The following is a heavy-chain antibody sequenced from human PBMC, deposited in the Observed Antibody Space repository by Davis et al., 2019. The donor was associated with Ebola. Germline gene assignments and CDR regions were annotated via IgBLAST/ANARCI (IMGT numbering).Heavy chain of an antibody. CDR2: TYYYRSKWYI. Sequence: HSQTLSLTCAISGDSVSGNNGTWNWIRQSPSRGLEWLGRTYYYRSKWYIDYAESVKGRIIINPDTSKNQFSLQLNSVTPEDTAVYYCARGWLRSGMDVWGKGTTVTVSS. V-gene: IGHV6-1*01. CDR1: GDSVSGNNGT. D-gene: IGHD6-19*01. CDR3: ARGWLRSGMDV. J-gene: IGHJ6*04.